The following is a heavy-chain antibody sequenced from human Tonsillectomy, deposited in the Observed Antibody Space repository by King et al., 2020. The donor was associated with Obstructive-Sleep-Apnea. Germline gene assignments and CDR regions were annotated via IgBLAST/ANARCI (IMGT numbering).Heavy chain of an antibody. CDR1: GYTFTGYY. CDR2: SSPNSGAT. Sequence: VQLVESGAEVKKPGASVKVSCKASGYTFTGYYIHWVGQAPGQGLEWMGWSSPNSGATKYAQRFQDRVTMTRDTSISTAYMDLSRLRSDDTAIYYCARDMSAYDSTSPAYWGQGTLVTVSS. D-gene: IGHD3-10*01. V-gene: IGHV1-2*02. J-gene: IGHJ4*02. CDR3: ARDMSAYDSTSPAY.